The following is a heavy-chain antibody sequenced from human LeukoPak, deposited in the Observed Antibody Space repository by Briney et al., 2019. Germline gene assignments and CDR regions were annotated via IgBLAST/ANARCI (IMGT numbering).Heavy chain of an antibody. Sequence: RAAETLSLTCTVSGGSISSYYWSWIGQPPGKGLEWVGYVYYSGSINYSPSLNSGLTLSVDTSLNQFSLKLSSVTAADTAVYYCARGGYYFDYWGQGTLVTISS. V-gene: IGHV4-59*01. CDR3: ARGGYYFDY. J-gene: IGHJ4*02. CDR1: GGSISSYY. D-gene: IGHD3-10*01. CDR2: VYYSGSI.